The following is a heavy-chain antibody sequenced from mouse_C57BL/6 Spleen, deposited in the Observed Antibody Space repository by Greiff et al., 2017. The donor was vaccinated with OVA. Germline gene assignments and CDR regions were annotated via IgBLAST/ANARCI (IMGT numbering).Heavy chain of an antibody. J-gene: IGHJ2*01. CDR1: GFSLTSYG. D-gene: IGHD1-1*01. Sequence: VKLMESGPGLVQPSQSLSITCTVSGFSLTSYGVHWVRQSPGKGLEWLGVIWSGGSTDYNATFISRLSISKDNSKSQVFFKMNSLQADDTAIYYCAGHYYGSSYTLDYWGQGTTLTVSS. CDR3: AGHYYGSSYTLDY. V-gene: IGHV2-2*01. CDR2: IWSGGST.